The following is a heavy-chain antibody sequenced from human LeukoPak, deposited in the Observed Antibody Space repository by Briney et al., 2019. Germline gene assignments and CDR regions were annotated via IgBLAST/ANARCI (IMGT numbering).Heavy chain of an antibody. CDR1: GYIFTDYY. J-gene: IGHJ4*02. V-gene: IGHV1-2*02. CDR2: IKANSGGT. D-gene: IGHD3-22*01. Sequence: ASVKVSCKASGYIFTDYYIHWVRQAPGQGLEWMGWIKANSGGTKYAQKFQGRVTMTRDTSISTAYMELSRLRSDDTAVYYCARDPDDSSDSHFDYWGQGTLVTVSS. CDR3: ARDPDDSSDSHFDY.